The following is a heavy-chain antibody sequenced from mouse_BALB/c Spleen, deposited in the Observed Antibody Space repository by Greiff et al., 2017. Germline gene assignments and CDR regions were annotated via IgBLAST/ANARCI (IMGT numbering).Heavy chain of an antibody. V-gene: IGHV2-5-1*01. CDR2: IWRGGST. CDR1: GFSLTSYG. Sequence: QVQLKESGPSLVQPSQSLSITCTVSGFSLTSYGVHWVRQSPGKGLEWLGVIWRGGSTDYNAAFMSRLSITKDNSKSQVFFKMNSLQADDTAIYYCAKENYGNYPWFAYWGQGTLVTVSA. D-gene: IGHD2-1*01. J-gene: IGHJ3*01. CDR3: AKENYGNYPWFAY.